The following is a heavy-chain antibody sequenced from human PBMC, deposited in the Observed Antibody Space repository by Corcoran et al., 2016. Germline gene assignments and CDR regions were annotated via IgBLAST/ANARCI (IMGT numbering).Heavy chain of an antibody. V-gene: IGHV4-39*07. CDR2: IYYSGST. CDR3: ARRKSKGTVADEY. J-gene: IGHJ4*02. CDR1: GGSIRSSSYY. Sequence: QLQLQESGPGLVKPSETLSLTCTVSGGSIRSSSYYWGWIRQPPGKGLEWIGSIYYSGSTYYNPSLKSRVTISVDTSKNQFSLKLSSVTAADTAVYYWARRKSKGTVADEYWGQGTLVTVSS. D-gene: IGHD6-19*01.